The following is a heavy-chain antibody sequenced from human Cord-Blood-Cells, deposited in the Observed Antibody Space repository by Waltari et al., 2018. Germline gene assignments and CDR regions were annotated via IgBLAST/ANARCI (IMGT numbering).Heavy chain of an antibody. Sequence: QVQLQESGPGLVKPSQTLSLTCTVSGGSISSGDYYWSWIRQPPGKGLEWIGYIYYSGSTYYKPSRKSRVTISVDTSKNQFSLKLSSVTAADTAVYYCARGYYDSSGYYYWYFDLWGRGTLVSVSS. V-gene: IGHV4-30-4*08. D-gene: IGHD3-22*01. CDR1: GGSISSGDYY. CDR2: IYYSGST. CDR3: ARGYYDSSGYYYWYFDL. J-gene: IGHJ2*01.